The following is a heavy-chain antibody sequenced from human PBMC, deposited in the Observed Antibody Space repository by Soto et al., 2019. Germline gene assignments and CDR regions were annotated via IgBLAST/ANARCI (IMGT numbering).Heavy chain of an antibody. CDR2: ISRNGGST. CDR1: GFTFRSYA. CDR3: ASFWANYYYGMDV. D-gene: IGHD3-16*01. J-gene: IGHJ6*02. V-gene: IGHV3-64D*06. Sequence: GGSLRLSCSASGFTFRSYAMHWVRQAPGKGLEYVSGISRNGGSTDYADSVKGRFTISRDNSKNTLYLQMSSLRAEDTAVYYCASFWANYYYGMDVWGQGTTVTVSS.